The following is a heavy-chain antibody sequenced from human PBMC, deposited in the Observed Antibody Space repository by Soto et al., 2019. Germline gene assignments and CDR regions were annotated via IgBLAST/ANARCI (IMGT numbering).Heavy chain of an antibody. Sequence: ESVGGVVQPGRSLRLSCTASGFSFDSYVMHWVRQAPGKGLEWVAVIWFDGSNKHYADSVKGRFTISRDNSKTTLYLQMNNLRAEDKAVYYCARVKGDDIFDNWGQGALVTVSS. CDR3: ARVKGDDIFDN. V-gene: IGHV3-33*01. CDR2: IWFDGSNK. CDR1: GFSFDSYV. D-gene: IGHD3-9*01. J-gene: IGHJ4*02.